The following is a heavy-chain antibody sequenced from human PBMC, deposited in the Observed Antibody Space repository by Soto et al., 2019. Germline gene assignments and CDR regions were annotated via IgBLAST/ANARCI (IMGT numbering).Heavy chain of an antibody. Sequence: PRGSLRLSCEASGFTFSGFDMHWVRQPTGKGLEWVSSIGTAGDTYYAVSVKGRFTISRDNAKNSLSLQMNSLRAGDMAVYFCAKSQEIGTHFFDSWGQGTYVTVSS. CDR2: IGTAGDT. V-gene: IGHV3-13*01. J-gene: IGHJ4*02. CDR1: GFTFSGFD. D-gene: IGHD6-13*01. CDR3: AKSQEIGTHFFDS.